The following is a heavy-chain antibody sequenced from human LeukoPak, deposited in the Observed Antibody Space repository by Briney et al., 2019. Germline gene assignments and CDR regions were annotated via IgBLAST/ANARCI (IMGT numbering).Heavy chain of an antibody. CDR1: GFTFSSYA. D-gene: IGHD2-2*03. V-gene: IGHV3-30*04. CDR3: ARDHGYWFDP. J-gene: IGHJ5*02. CDR2: ISYDGSNK. Sequence: GGSLRLSCAASGFTFSSYAMHWVRQAPGKGLEWVAVISYDGSNKYYADSVKGRFTISRDNSKNTLYLQMNSLRAEDTAVYYCARDHGYWFDPCGQGTLVTVSS.